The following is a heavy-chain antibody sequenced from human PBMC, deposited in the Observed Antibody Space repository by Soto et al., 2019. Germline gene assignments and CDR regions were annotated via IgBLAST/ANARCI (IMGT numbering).Heavy chain of an antibody. CDR1: GFTYSSYG. Sequence: GGSLRLSCAASGFTYSSYGMNWSRQALGKWLKGVSSIISSSSYIYYADSVKGRFTNSRDNAKNSLYLQMNSLRAEDTAVYYCATVSWELLHDAFDIWGQGTMVTVS. V-gene: IGHV3-21*01. CDR2: IISSSSYI. D-gene: IGHD1-26*01. CDR3: ATVSWELLHDAFDI. J-gene: IGHJ3*02.